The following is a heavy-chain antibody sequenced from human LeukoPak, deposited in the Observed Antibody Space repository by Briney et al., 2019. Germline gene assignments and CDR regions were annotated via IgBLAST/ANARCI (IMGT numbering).Heavy chain of an antibody. CDR2: ISSSGSTI. CDR3: ARGRYDFWSGYYTFDY. J-gene: IGHJ4*02. V-gene: IGHV3-48*03. Sequence: GGSLRLSCAASGFTFSSYEMNWVRQAPGKGLEWVSYISSSGSTIYYADSVKGRFTISRDNAKNSLYLQMNSLRAEDTAVYYCARGRYDFWSGYYTFDYWGQGTLVTVSS. D-gene: IGHD3-3*01. CDR1: GFTFSSYE.